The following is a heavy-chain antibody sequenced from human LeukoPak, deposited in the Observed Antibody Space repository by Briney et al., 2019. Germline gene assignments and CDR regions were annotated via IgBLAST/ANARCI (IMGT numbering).Heavy chain of an antibody. D-gene: IGHD2-2*01. CDR3: ARIGYCSSTSCYEDYGMDV. CDR1: GYTFSIYN. V-gene: IGHV1-46*01. Sequence: ASVKVSCKASGYTFSIYNMHWVRQAPGQGLEWMGIINPSGGSASDTQKFQGRVTMTRDTSISTAYMELSRLRSDDTAVYYCARIGYCSSTSCYEDYGMDVWGQGTTVTVSS. CDR2: INPSGGSA. J-gene: IGHJ6*02.